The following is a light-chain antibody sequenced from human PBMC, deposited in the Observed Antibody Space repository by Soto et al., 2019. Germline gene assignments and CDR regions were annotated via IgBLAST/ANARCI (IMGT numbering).Light chain of an antibody. CDR1: TSDVGGYNY. CDR2: DVS. CDR3: CSYAGGYTLGV. J-gene: IGLJ2*01. V-gene: IGLV2-11*01. Sequence: QSALTQPRSVSGSPGQSVTISCTGTTSDVGGYNYVSWYQQHPGKAPKLMIYDVSERPSGVPDRFSGSKSGNTASLTISGLQAEDEADYYCCSYAGGYTLGVFGGGTKLTVL.